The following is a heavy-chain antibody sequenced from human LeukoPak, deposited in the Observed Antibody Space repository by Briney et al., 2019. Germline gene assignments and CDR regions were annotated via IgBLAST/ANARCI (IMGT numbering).Heavy chain of an antibody. J-gene: IGHJ6*02. Sequence: GGSLRLSCAASGFTFSSYGMHWVRQAPGKGLEWVAVIWYDGSNKYYADSVKGRFTISRDNSKNTLYLQMNSLRAEDTAVYYCAKDIRLQYYYYGMDVWGQGTTVTVSS. V-gene: IGHV3-33*03. D-gene: IGHD5-24*01. CDR1: GFTFSSYG. CDR2: IWYDGSNK. CDR3: AKDIRLQYYYYGMDV.